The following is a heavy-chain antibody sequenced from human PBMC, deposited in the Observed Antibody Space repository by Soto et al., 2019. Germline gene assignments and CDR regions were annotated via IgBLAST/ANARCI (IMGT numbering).Heavy chain of an antibody. CDR2: ISSSGATI. CDR1: GFTFSSYE. Sequence: LRLSCAASGFTFSSYEMHWVRQAPGEGLEWVSYISSSGATIYYADSMKGRFTISRDNAESSLYLQMNSLGVDDTAVYYCVREGDAGGYRFDIWGRGTMVTVSS. J-gene: IGHJ3*02. D-gene: IGHD5-12*01. CDR3: VREGDAGGYRFDI. V-gene: IGHV3-48*03.